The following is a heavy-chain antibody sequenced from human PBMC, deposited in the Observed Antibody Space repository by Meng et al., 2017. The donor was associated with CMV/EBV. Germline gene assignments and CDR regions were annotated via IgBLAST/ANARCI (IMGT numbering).Heavy chain of an antibody. Sequence: LHLQESGRGLVKPSETLSLPCTVSGGSISSSSYYWGWIRQPPGKGLEWIGSIYYSGSTYYNPSLKSRVTISVDTSKNQFSLKLSSVTASDTAVYYCARDRDIVVVPGDPWFDPWGQGTLVTVSS. CDR3: ARDRDIVVVPGDPWFDP. V-gene: IGHV4-39*07. D-gene: IGHD2-2*01. CDR1: GGSISSSSYY. CDR2: IYYSGST. J-gene: IGHJ5*02.